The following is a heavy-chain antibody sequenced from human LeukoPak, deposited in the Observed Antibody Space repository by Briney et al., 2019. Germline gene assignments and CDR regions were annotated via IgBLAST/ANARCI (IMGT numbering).Heavy chain of an antibody. CDR1: GGPISSYY. Sequence: PSETLSLTYTVSGGPISSYYWSWIRQPPGKGLEWIGEINHSGSTNYNPSLKSRVTISVDTSKNQFSLKLSSVTAADTAVYYCARGGGYSYGYGTVFDYWGQGTLVTVSS. V-gene: IGHV4-34*01. CDR2: INHSGST. CDR3: ARGGGYSYGYGTVFDY. D-gene: IGHD5-18*01. J-gene: IGHJ4*02.